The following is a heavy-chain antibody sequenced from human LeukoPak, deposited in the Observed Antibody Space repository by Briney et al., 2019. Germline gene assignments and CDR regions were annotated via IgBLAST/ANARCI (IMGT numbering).Heavy chain of an antibody. Sequence: PGGSLRLSCAASGFTFSSYWMHWVRQAPGKGLVWVSRINSDGSSTSYADSVKGRFTISRDNAKNTLYLQMNSLRAEDTAVYYCARGDYSNYTVGPLDYWGQGTLVTVSS. CDR3: ARGDYSNYTVGPLDY. J-gene: IGHJ4*02. D-gene: IGHD4-11*01. CDR1: GFTFSSYW. V-gene: IGHV3-74*01. CDR2: INSDGSST.